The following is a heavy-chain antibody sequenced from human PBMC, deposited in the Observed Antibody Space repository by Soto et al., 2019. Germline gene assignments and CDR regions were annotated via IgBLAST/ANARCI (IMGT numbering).Heavy chain of an antibody. CDR2: ISGSGGST. Sequence: EVQLLESGGGLVQPGGSLRLSCAASGFTFSSYAMNWVRQAPGKGLEWVSAISGSGGSTYYADSVKGRFTISRDNSKNTLYLQMNSLRAEDTAVYYCAKGGPYYYDSSGYYDYWGQGTLVTVSS. J-gene: IGHJ4*02. V-gene: IGHV3-23*01. CDR3: AKGGPYYYDSSGYYDY. D-gene: IGHD3-22*01. CDR1: GFTFSSYA.